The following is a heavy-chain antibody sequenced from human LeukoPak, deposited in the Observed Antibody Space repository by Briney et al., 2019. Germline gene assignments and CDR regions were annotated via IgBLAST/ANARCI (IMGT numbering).Heavy chain of an antibody. D-gene: IGHD3-9*01. CDR2: ISENGGSA. Sequence: GGSLRLSCAASGFTFADFAMSWVRQPPGKGLQWVSTISENGGSAYYAGSLQGRFAISRDNSKNTVYLQLNSLRVEDTALYYCAKTIGLATGLALVRFGMDVWGQGTTVTVSS. CDR3: AKTIGLATGLALVRFGMDV. V-gene: IGHV3-23*01. J-gene: IGHJ6*02. CDR1: GFTFADFA.